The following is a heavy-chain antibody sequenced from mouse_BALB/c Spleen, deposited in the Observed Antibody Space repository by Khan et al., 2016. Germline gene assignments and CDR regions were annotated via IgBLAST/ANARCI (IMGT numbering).Heavy chain of an antibody. V-gene: IGHV5-6-5*01. CDR1: GFTFSTYA. D-gene: IGHD1-1*01. J-gene: IGHJ2*01. Sequence: EVELVESGGGLMKPGESLKLSCAASGFTFSTYAMSWVRQTPEKRLEWVASISSGGYTYYPDTIRGRFTISREKAENILYLQMSRLMSEDTAMYDCARGNYGNAFDYWGQGTTLTVSS. CDR2: ISSGGYT. CDR3: ARGNYGNAFDY.